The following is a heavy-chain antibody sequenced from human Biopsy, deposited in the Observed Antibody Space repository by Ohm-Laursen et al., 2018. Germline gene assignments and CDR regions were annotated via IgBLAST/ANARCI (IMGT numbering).Heavy chain of an antibody. CDR3: ARGTGKYYVYGAFDI. J-gene: IGHJ3*02. D-gene: IGHD3/OR15-3a*01. CDR2: IHTSGST. CDR1: GDSISNDY. Sequence: SETLSLTCIASGDSISNDYWSWIRQSAGQGLEWIGRIHTSGSTNYNLSLKSRVTMSVDTSKNQFSLKLRSVTAADTAVYYCARGTGKYYVYGAFDIWGQGTMVTVSS. V-gene: IGHV4-4*07.